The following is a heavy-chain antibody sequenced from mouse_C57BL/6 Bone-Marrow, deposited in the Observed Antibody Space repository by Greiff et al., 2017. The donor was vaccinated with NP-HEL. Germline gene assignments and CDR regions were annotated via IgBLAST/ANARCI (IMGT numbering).Heavy chain of an antibody. Sequence: QVHVKQSGAELVKPGASVKISCKASGYAFSSYWMNWVKQRPGKGLEWIGQIYPGDGDTNYNGKFKGKATLTADKSSSTAYMQLSSLTSEDSAVYFCARRHYYGSTLYFDYWGQGTTLTVSS. D-gene: IGHD1-1*01. V-gene: IGHV1-80*01. CDR3: ARRHYYGSTLYFDY. J-gene: IGHJ2*01. CDR2: IYPGDGDT. CDR1: GYAFSSYW.